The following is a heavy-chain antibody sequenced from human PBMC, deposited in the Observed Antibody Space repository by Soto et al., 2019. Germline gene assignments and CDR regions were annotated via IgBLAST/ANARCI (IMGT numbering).Heavy chain of an antibody. CDR1: GGSISSTSHY. D-gene: IGHD2-21*01. CDR2: IYYPGST. V-gene: IGHV4-39*01. J-gene: IGHJ4*02. Sequence: QLQLQESGPGLVRPSETLSLTCTVSGGSISSTSHYWVWVRQPPGKGLEWIGSIYYPGSTYFRASLRSRVTIAVDTSNNQFPLTLNSVTAADTAVYICARLDGYGGLLDYGGQGTLVTVSS. CDR3: ARLDGYGGLLDY.